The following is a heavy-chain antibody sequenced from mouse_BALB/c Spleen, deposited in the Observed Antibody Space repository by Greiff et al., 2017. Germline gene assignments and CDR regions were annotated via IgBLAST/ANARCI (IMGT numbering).Heavy chain of an antibody. V-gene: IGHV1-80*01. CDR1: GYAFSSYW. D-gene: IGHD1-1*01. CDR3: ARRNYGSSYRARYFDV. J-gene: IGHJ1*01. Sequence: QVQLQQSGAELVRPGSSVKISCKASGYAFSSYWMNWVKQRPGQGLEWIGQIYPGDGDTNYNGKFKGKATLTADKSSSTAYMQLSSLTSEDSAVYFCARRNYGSSYRARYFDVWGAGTTVTVSS. CDR2: IYPGDGDT.